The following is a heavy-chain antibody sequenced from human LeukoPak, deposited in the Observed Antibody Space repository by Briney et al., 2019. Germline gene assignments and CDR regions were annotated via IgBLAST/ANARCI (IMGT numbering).Heavy chain of an antibody. J-gene: IGHJ4*02. CDR3: AREPWGSSGYYDY. V-gene: IGHV4-30-2*01. Sequence: SQTLSLTCAVSGGSISSGGYSWSWIRQPPGTGLEWIGYIYHSGSTYYNPSLKSRVTISVDRSKNQFSRKLSSVPAADTAGYYCAREPWGSSGYYDYWGQGTLVTVSS. CDR2: IYHSGST. D-gene: IGHD3-22*01. CDR1: GGSISSGGYS.